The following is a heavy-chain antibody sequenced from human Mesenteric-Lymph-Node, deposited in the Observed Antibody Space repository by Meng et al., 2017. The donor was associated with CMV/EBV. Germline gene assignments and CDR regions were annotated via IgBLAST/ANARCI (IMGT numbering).Heavy chain of an antibody. V-gene: IGHV3-53*01. D-gene: IGHD2-2*01. CDR3: AVPAAIGLSYYFGMDV. Sequence: GESLKISCAASGFTFSSYWMHWVRQAPGKGLVWVSVIYSGGTTYYADSVKGRFTISRDASKNTLSLQMNSLRAEDTAVYYCAVPAAIGLSYYFGMDVWGQGTTVTVSS. CDR1: GFTFSSYW. CDR2: IYSGGTT. J-gene: IGHJ6*02.